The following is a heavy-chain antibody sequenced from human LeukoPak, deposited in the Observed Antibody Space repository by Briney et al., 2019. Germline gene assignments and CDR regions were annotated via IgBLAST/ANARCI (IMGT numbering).Heavy chain of an antibody. D-gene: IGHD2-2*01. CDR3: ARKASSTSGYAFDI. V-gene: IGHV1-69*13. Sequence: ASVKVSCKASGGTFSSYAISWVRQAPGQGLEWMGGIIPIFGTANYAQKFQGRVTITADEYTSTAYMELSSLRSEDTAVYYCARKASSTSGYAFDIWGQGTMVTVSS. CDR1: GGTFSSYA. J-gene: IGHJ3*02. CDR2: IIPIFGTA.